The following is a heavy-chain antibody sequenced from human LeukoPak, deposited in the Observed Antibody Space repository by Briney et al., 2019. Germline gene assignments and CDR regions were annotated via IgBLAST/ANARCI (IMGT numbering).Heavy chain of an antibody. CDR3: AKDPHMDIVVVIALY. V-gene: IGHV3-74*01. CDR1: GFTFSSYW. Sequence: GGSLRLSCAASGFTFSSYWMHWVRQAPGKGLAWVSRFNSDGSSTSYADSVKGRFTISRDYAKDTLYLQMNSLRAEDTAVYYCAKDPHMDIVVVIALYWGQGTLVTVSS. J-gene: IGHJ4*02. CDR2: FNSDGSST. D-gene: IGHD2-21*01.